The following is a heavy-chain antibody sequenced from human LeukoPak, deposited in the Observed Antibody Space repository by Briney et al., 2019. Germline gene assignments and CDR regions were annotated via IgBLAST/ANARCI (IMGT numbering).Heavy chain of an antibody. CDR1: GFPFSSHA. V-gene: IGHV3-23*01. D-gene: IGHD2-15*01. J-gene: IGHJ5*02. CDR3: VREAGYCAPVCVKTNWFDP. Sequence: GSLRLSCAASGFPFSSHAMSWVRQPPGKGLEWVAAISNGKTYYADSVRGRFAISRDDSTNTVYLHMNSLRDEDTALYHCVREAGYCAPVCVKTNWFDPWGQGTLVTVSS. CDR2: ISNGKT.